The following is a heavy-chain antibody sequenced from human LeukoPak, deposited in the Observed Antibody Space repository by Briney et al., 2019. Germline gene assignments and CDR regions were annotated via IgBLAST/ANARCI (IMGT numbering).Heavy chain of an antibody. V-gene: IGHV3-74*01. Sequence: GGSLRLSCAASGFTFSSCWMHWVRQAPGKGLLWVSRINSDGTSSTYADSVKGRFTISRDNAENTLYLQINSLRDEDTAVYFCAREPYSSLAFDIWGQGTMVTVSS. CDR1: GFTFSSCW. CDR3: AREPYSSLAFDI. J-gene: IGHJ3*02. D-gene: IGHD5-18*01. CDR2: INSDGTSS.